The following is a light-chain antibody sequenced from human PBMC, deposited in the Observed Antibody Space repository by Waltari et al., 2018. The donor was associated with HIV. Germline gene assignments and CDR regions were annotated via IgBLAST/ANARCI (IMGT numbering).Light chain of an antibody. J-gene: IGLJ2*01. CDR1: TSNIGRTT. CDR2: GKN. Sequence: QSVLTQPPSASGTPEQRVSISCSGSTSNIGRTTVSWFQQLPGAAPTVLSFGKNQRPSGVPDRFSGSKSGTSASLAISGLQFEDEADYYCASWDDSLNGPVFGGGTKLTV. V-gene: IGLV1-44*01. CDR3: ASWDDSLNGPV.